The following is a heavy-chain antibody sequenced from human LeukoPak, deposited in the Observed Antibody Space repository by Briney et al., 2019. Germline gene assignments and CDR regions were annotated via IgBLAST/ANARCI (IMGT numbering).Heavy chain of an antibody. Sequence: GGSLRLSCAASGFTVNYAWMSCVRQAPGKGLEWVAVISYDGSNKNYADSVKGRFTISRDNSKSTLYLQMDSLRTDDTAMYYCARAPWGVGATPPYWGQGTLVTVSS. V-gene: IGHV3-30-3*01. D-gene: IGHD1-26*01. J-gene: IGHJ4*02. CDR1: GFTVNYAW. CDR2: ISYDGSNK. CDR3: ARAPWGVGATPPY.